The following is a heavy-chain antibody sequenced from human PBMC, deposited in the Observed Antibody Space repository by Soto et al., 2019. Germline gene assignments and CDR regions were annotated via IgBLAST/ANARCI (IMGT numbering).Heavy chain of an antibody. CDR2: ISAYNGNT. D-gene: IGHD3-22*01. Sequence: GASVKVSCKASGYTFTSYGISWVRQAPGQGLEWMGWISAYNGNTNYAQKLQGRVTMTTDTSTSTAYMELRSLRSDDTAVYYCARVAPTYYYDSGGYYPDYWGQGTLVTVSS. V-gene: IGHV1-18*01. CDR1: GYTFTSYG. CDR3: ARVAPTYYYDSGGYYPDY. J-gene: IGHJ4*02.